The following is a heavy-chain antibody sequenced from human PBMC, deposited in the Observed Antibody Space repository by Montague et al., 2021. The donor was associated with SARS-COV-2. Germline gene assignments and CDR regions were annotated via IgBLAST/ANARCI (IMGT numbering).Heavy chain of an antibody. CDR2: VHYNGRT. J-gene: IGHJ4*02. Sequence: SETLSLTCTVSGDSISSSSYNWGWIRQPPGKGLAWIGSVHYNGRTYSNPSLKSRVTIYVDTSKNQISLRLSSVTAADTAVYYSTRHVHMTWPEPSPGFDYWGQGTLVTVSS. D-gene: IGHD1-1*01. V-gene: IGHV4-39*01. CDR1: GDSISSSSYN. CDR3: TRHVHMTWPEPSPGFDY.